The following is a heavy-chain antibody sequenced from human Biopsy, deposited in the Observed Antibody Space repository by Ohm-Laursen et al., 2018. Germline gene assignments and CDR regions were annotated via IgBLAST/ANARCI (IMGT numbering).Heavy chain of an antibody. V-gene: IGHV1-69*06. D-gene: IGHD3-22*01. CDR1: GGTFSSYI. J-gene: IGHJ5*02. Sequence: SSVKVSCKAFGGTFSSYIFAWVRQAPGQRPEWMGDVMPFFGTAQYAPKLQGRVSMTADKTTYTAYMELTSLTSEDTAVYFCARHYYDTSGYNWFDPWGQGTLVTVSS. CDR3: ARHYYDTSGYNWFDP. CDR2: VMPFFGTA.